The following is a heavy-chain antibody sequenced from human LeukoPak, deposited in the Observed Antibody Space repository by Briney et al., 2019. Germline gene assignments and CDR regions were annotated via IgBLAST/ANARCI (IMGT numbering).Heavy chain of an antibody. CDR1: GFPESNNY. CDR2: IYSGGST. V-gene: IGHV3-53*01. CDR3: ARDVRYVYRHYSYAMCA. D-gene: IGHD5/OR15-5a*01. J-gene: IGHJ6*01. Sequence: GGSVTHPPAASGFPESNNYKIELRQAPGKGLEWVSIIYSGGSTYYADSVKGRFTISRDNPQNTLYLQMNSLRAEDTAVYYCARDVRYVYRHYSYAMCAWGQRSTVTVSS.